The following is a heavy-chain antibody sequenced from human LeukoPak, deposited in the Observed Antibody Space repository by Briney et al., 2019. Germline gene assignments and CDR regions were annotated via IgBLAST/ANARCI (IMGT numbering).Heavy chain of an antibody. CDR1: GFTFSSYD. J-gene: IGHJ5*02. CDR3: AKWRGGYYDFWSGYPNWFDP. CDR2: ISGSGGRT. V-gene: IGHV3-23*01. Sequence: PGGSLRLSCAASGFTFSSYDMSWVRQAPGKGLEWVTAISGSGGRTYYADSVKGRFTISRDNSKNTLYLQMNSLRAEDTAVYYCAKWRGGYYDFWSGYPNWFDPWGQGTLVTVSS. D-gene: IGHD3-3*01.